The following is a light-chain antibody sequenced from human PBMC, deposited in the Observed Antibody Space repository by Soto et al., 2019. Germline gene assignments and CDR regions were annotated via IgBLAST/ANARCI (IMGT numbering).Light chain of an antibody. J-gene: IGKJ4*01. CDR2: GAS. CDR3: QQYGSSPLT. V-gene: IGKV3-20*01. Sequence: EIVLTQSPGTLSLSPGERATLSCRASQSVSSSYLAWYQQKPGQAPRLLIYGASSRATGIPDRFSGSGSGTHLTLTIRRLEPEDFAVYYCQQYGSSPLTFGGGTKVEIK. CDR1: QSVSSSY.